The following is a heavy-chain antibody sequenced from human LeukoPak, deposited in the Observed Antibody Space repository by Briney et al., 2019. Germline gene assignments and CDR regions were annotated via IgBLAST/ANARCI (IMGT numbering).Heavy chain of an antibody. J-gene: IGHJ4*02. CDR1: GFTFDDYA. V-gene: IGHV3-9*01. CDR3: ARDGGHSTDLDY. Sequence: GRSLRLSCAASGFTFDDYAMHWVRQAPGKGLEWVSGISWNSGSIGYADSVKGRFTISRDNAKNSLYLQMNSLRAEDTAVYYCARDGGHSTDLDYWGQGTLVTVSS. D-gene: IGHD2/OR15-2a*01. CDR2: ISWNSGSI.